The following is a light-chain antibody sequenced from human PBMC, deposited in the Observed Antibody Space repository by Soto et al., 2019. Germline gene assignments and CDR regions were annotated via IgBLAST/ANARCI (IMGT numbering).Light chain of an antibody. Sequence: EIVLTQSPGALSLPPRERATLSCRASQSVSSDNLAWYQQKPGQAPRLLIYGASTRATGIPDRFSGGGSGTDFTLTISRLEPEDFAVYYCQQYGTSALTFGGGTKVEIK. CDR3: QQYGTSALT. J-gene: IGKJ4*01. CDR1: QSVSSDN. CDR2: GAS. V-gene: IGKV3-20*01.